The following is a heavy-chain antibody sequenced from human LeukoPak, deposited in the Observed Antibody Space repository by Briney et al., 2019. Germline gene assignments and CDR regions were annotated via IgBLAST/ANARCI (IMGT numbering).Heavy chain of an antibody. CDR2: IYHSGST. CDR1: GYSISSGYY. J-gene: IGHJ4*02. CDR3: AREDRTVVVVAATVYYFDY. D-gene: IGHD2-15*01. V-gene: IGHV4-38-2*02. Sequence: SETLSLTCTVSGYSISSGYYWGWIRQPPGKGLEWIGSIYHSGSTYYNPSLKSRVTISVDTSKNQFSLKLSSVTAADTAVYYCAREDRTVVVVAATVYYFDYWGQGTLVTVSS.